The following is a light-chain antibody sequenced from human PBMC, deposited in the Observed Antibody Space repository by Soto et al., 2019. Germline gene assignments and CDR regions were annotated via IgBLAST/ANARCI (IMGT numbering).Light chain of an antibody. CDR2: GAS. Sequence: EIVFTQSPSTVSVSPGESATLSCRASQSVSSNLAWYQQKPGQAPRLLIYGASTRATGIPARFSGSGSGTEFTLTISSLQSEDFAVYYCQQYNNWPLTFGGGTKVDIK. J-gene: IGKJ4*01. CDR1: QSVSSN. V-gene: IGKV3-15*01. CDR3: QQYNNWPLT.